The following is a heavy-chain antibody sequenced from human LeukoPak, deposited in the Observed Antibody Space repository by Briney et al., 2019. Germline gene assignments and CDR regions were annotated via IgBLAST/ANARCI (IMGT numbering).Heavy chain of an antibody. D-gene: IGHD6-13*01. CDR2: INHSGST. CDR1: GGSFSGYY. Sequence: PSETLSLTCAVYGGSFSGYYWSWIRQPPGKGLEWIGEINHSGSTNYNPSLKSRVTISVDTSKNQFSLKLSSVTAADTAVYYCARDLQQLVQVLFDYWGQGTLVTVSS. CDR3: ARDLQQLVQVLFDY. V-gene: IGHV4-34*01. J-gene: IGHJ4*02.